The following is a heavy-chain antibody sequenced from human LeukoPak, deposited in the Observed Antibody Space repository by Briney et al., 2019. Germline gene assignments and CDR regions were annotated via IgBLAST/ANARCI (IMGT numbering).Heavy chain of an antibody. CDR3: ARVAMVRGVTPHFGY. Sequence: ASVKVSCKASGYTFTSYGISWVRQAPGQGLEWMGWISAYNGNTNYAQKLQGRVTMTTDTSTSTAYMELRSLRSDDTAVYYCARVAMVRGVTPHFGYWGQGTLVTVSS. CDR1: GYTFTSYG. D-gene: IGHD3-10*01. V-gene: IGHV1-18*01. CDR2: ISAYNGNT. J-gene: IGHJ4*02.